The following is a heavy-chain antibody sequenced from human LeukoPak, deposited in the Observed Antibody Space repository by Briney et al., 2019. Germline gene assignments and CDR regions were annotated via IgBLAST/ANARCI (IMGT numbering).Heavy chain of an antibody. CDR2: IYYSGST. CDR1: GGSISSSSYY. Sequence: SETLSLTCTVSGGSISSSSYYWGWIRQPPGKGLEWIGSIYYSGSTYYNPSLKSRVTISVDTSKNQFSLKLSSVTAADTAVYYCARSGGGIAVAGFDYWGQGTLVTVSS. J-gene: IGHJ4*02. V-gene: IGHV4-39*07. CDR3: ARSGGGIAVAGFDY. D-gene: IGHD6-19*01.